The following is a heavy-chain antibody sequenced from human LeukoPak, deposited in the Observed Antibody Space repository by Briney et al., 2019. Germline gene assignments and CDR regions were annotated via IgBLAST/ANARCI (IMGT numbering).Heavy chain of an antibody. J-gene: IGHJ3*02. CDR1: GGSISTYY. CDR3: ARGIRHDAFDT. Sequence: SETLSLTCTVSGGSISTYYWSWIRQPPGKGLEWIGYVYYSGSTNYNPSLKSRVTISVDTSKNQFSLKLSSVTAADTAVYYCARGIRHDAFDTWGQGTMVTV. V-gene: IGHV4-59*12. CDR2: VYYSGST.